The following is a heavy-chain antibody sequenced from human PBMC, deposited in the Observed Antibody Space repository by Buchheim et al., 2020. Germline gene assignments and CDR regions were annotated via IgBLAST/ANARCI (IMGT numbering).Heavy chain of an antibody. D-gene: IGHD2-2*01. J-gene: IGHJ6*02. CDR1: GFTFSSYA. Sequence: EVQLLESGGGLVQPGGSLRLSCAASGFTFSSYAMSWVRQAPGKGLEWVSGISGGGGSTYYVDSVKGRFTISRDNSENTLYLQMSSLRVEDTAAYHCARDRYCTSTSCLPFPVVWGQGTT. CDR3: ARDRYCTSTSCLPFPVV. V-gene: IGHV3-23*01. CDR2: ISGGGGST.